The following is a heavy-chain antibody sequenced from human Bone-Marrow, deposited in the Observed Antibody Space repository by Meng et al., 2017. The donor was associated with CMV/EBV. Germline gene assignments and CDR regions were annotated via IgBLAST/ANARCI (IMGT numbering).Heavy chain of an antibody. CDR1: GFTFSDYY. CDR3: TGVTMVRGVIPNGDY. CDR2: ISSSGSTI. Sequence: GESLKISCAASGFTFSDYYMSWIRQAPGKGLEWVSYISSSGSTIYYADSVKGRFIISRDNAKNSLYLQMNSLRAEDTAVYYCTGVTMVRGVIPNGDYWGQGTLVTVSS. V-gene: IGHV3-11*01. D-gene: IGHD3-10*01. J-gene: IGHJ4*02.